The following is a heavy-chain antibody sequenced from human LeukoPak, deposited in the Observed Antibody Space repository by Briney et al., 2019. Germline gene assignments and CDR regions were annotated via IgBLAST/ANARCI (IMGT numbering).Heavy chain of an antibody. CDR1: GGSISSSSYY. CDR2: IYYSGST. V-gene: IGHV4-39*01. D-gene: IGHD1-26*01. Sequence: PSGTLSLTCTVSGGSISSSSYYWGWIRQPPGKGLEWIGSIYYSGSTYYNPSLKSRVTISVDTSKNQFSLKLSSVTAADTAVYYCARIVGATPGPFDYWGQGTLVTVSS. CDR3: ARIVGATPGPFDY. J-gene: IGHJ4*02.